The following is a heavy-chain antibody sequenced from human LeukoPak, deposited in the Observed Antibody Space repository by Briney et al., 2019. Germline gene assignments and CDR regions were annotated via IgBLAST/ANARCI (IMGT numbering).Heavy chain of an antibody. Sequence: GASVKVSCKASGYTFTGYYMHWVRQAPGQGLEWMGWINPNSGGTNYAQKFQGRVTMTRDTSISTAYMELSRLRSDDTAVCYCAYIAVAGTGIDYYYYGMDVWGQGTTVTVSS. J-gene: IGHJ6*02. CDR1: GYTFTGYY. CDR3: AYIAVAGTGIDYYYYGMDV. D-gene: IGHD6-19*01. CDR2: INPNSGGT. V-gene: IGHV1-2*02.